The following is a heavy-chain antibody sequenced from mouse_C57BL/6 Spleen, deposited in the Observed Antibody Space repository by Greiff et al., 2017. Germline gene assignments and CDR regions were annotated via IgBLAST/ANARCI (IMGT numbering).Heavy chain of an antibody. D-gene: IGHD2-2*01. CDR1: GFTFSDAW. CDR3: TARAMVTTGAMDY. Sequence: EVQVVESGGGLVQPGGSMKLSCAASGFTFSDAWMDWVRQSPEKGLEWVAEIRNKANNHATYYAESVKGRFTISRDDSKSSVYLQMNSLRAEDTGMYYGTARAMVTTGAMDYWGQGTSVTVSS. V-gene: IGHV6-6*01. CDR2: IRNKANNHAT. J-gene: IGHJ4*01.